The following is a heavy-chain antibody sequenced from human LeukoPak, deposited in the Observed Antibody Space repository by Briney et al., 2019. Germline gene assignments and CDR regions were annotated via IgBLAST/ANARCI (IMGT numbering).Heavy chain of an antibody. D-gene: IGHD1-26*01. V-gene: IGHV3-30-3*01. J-gene: IGHJ4*02. Sequence: GRSLRLSCAASGFTFSSYAMHWVRQAPGKGLEWVAVISYDGSNKYYADSVKGRFTISRDNSKNTLYLQMNSLRAEDTAVYYCARGRTGSYFAADYWGQGTLVTVSS. CDR1: GFTFSSYA. CDR2: ISYDGSNK. CDR3: ARGRTGSYFAADY.